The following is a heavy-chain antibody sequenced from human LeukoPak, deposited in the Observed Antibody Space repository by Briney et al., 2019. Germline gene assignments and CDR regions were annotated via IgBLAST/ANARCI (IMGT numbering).Heavy chain of an antibody. CDR2: IYYSGST. Sequence: PSETLSLTCTVSDGSISNGDYYWSWIRQPPGKGLEWIGYIYYSGSTYYNPSPKSRVTISVDTSKNQFSLKLSSVTAADTAVYYCARGGKQLVGYWGQGTLVTVSS. V-gene: IGHV4-30-4*08. J-gene: IGHJ4*02. D-gene: IGHD6-13*01. CDR1: DGSISNGDYY. CDR3: ARGGKQLVGY.